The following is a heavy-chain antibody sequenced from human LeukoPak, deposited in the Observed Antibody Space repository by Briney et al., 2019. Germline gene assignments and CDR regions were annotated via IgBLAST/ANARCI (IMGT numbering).Heavy chain of an antibody. CDR3: ARAKVQDSSGYYSFDY. J-gene: IGHJ4*02. V-gene: IGHV1-69*01. CDR1: GGTFSSYA. Sequence: GSSVKVSCKASGGTFSSYAISWVRQAPGQGLEWMGGIIPIFGTANYAQKFQGRVTITADESTSIAYMELSSLRSEDTAVYYCARAKVQDSSGYYSFDYWGQGTLVTVSS. CDR2: IIPIFGTA. D-gene: IGHD3-22*01.